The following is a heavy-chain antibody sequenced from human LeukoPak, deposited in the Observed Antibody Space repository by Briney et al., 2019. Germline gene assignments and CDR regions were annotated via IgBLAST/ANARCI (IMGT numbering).Heavy chain of an antibody. CDR2: IYTSGST. CDR1: GGSISSYY. CDR3: ARGSYYYDSSGDAFDI. J-gene: IGHJ3*02. Sequence: SETLSLTCTVSGGSISSYYWSWIRQPAGKGLEWIGRIYTSGSTNYNPSLKSRVTMSVDTSKNQFSLKLSSVTAADTAVYYCARGSYYYDSSGDAFDIWGQGTMVTVSS. V-gene: IGHV4-4*07. D-gene: IGHD3-22*01.